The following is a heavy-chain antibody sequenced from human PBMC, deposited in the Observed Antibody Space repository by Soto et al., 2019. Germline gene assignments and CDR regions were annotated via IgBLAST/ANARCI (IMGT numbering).Heavy chain of an antibody. Sequence: PGESLKISCKGSGYSFTSYWIGWVRQMPGKGLEWMGIIYPGDSDTRYSPSFQGQVTISADKSISTAYLQWSSLKASDTAMYYCARQGVVVPAAKENNWFAPWGQGTLVTVSS. V-gene: IGHV5-51*01. CDR3: ARQGVVVPAAKENNWFAP. J-gene: IGHJ5*02. CDR2: IYPGDSDT. CDR1: GYSFTSYW. D-gene: IGHD2-2*01.